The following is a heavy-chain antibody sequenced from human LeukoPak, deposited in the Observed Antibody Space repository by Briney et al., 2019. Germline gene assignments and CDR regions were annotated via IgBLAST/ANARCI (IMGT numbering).Heavy chain of an antibody. CDR3: ARETRSYYYYYGMDV. Sequence: GGSLRLSCAASGFTVSSNYMSWVRQAPGKGLEWVSVIYSGGSTYYADSVKGRFTISRDNSKNTLYLQMNSLRAEDTAVYYCARETRSYYYYYGMDVWGLGTTVTVSS. V-gene: IGHV3-53*01. J-gene: IGHJ6*02. D-gene: IGHD1-14*01. CDR1: GFTVSSNY. CDR2: IYSGGST.